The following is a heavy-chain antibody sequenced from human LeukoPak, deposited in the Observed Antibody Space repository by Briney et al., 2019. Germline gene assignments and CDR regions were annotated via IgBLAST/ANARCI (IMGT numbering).Heavy chain of an antibody. CDR3: ARYDTAMAGNPLAIFDY. CDR2: ISGSGGST. J-gene: IGHJ4*02. D-gene: IGHD5-18*01. Sequence: GGSLRLSCAASGFTFSSYGMSWVRQAPGKGLEWVSGISGSGGSTYYADSVKGRFTISRDDSKNTLYLQMNSLRAEDTAVYYCARYDTAMAGNPLAIFDYWGQGTLVTVSS. CDR1: GFTFSSYG. V-gene: IGHV3-23*01.